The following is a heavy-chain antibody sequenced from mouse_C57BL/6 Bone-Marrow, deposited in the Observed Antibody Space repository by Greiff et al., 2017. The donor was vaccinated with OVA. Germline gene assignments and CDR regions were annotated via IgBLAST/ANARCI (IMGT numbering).Heavy chain of an antibody. Sequence: QVQLKESGPGILQPSQTLSLTCSFSGFSLSTFGMGVGWIRQPSGKGLEWLAHIWWDDDKYYNPALKSRLTISKDTSKNQVFLKIANVDTADTATYYCARIAPLLLRYVFDYWGQGTTLTVSS. J-gene: IGHJ2*01. CDR1: GFSLSTFGMG. D-gene: IGHD1-1*01. CDR3: ARIAPLLLRYVFDY. V-gene: IGHV8-8*01. CDR2: IWWDDDK.